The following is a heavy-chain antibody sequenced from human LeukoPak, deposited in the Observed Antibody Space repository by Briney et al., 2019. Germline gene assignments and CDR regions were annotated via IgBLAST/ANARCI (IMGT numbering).Heavy chain of an antibody. D-gene: IGHD1-1*01. CDR3: AVLASQNNDLPSGGF. Sequence: SVKVSCKASGGTFSSYAVSWVRQAPGQGLEWMGRIIPILGIANYAQKFQGRVTITADKSTSTAYMELSSLRSEDTAVYYCAVLASQNNDLPSGGFWGQGTLVTVSS. CDR1: GGTFSSYA. CDR2: IIPILGIA. J-gene: IGHJ4*02. V-gene: IGHV1-69*04.